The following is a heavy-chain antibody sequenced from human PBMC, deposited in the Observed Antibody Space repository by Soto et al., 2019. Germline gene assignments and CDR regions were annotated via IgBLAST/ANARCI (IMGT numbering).Heavy chain of an antibody. J-gene: IGHJ4*02. CDR2: IYYSGST. CDR1: GGSISSSSYY. D-gene: IGHD2-15*01. V-gene: IGHV4-39*01. CDR3: AGLRVVAATLDY. Sequence: SSETLSLTCTVSGGSISSSSYYWGWIRQPPGKGLEWIGSIYYSGSTYYNPSLKSRVTISVDTSKNQFSLKLSSVTAADTAVYYCAGLRVVAATLDYWGQGTLVTVSS.